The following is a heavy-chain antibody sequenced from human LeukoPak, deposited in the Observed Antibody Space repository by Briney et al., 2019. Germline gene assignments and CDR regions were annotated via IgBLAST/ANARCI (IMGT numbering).Heavy chain of an antibody. D-gene: IGHD5-18*01. CDR2: IYSGGHT. CDR1: GGSINSGSFY. CDR3: ARSRGFSYGFNFDY. Sequence: SQTLSLTCNVSGGSINSGSFYWSWIRQPAGKGLEWIGRIYSGGHTNYNPSLKSPVTVSADTSKNQFSLNLSSVPAADTAVYYCARSRGFSYGFNFDYWGQGTLVTVSS. J-gene: IGHJ4*02. V-gene: IGHV4-61*02.